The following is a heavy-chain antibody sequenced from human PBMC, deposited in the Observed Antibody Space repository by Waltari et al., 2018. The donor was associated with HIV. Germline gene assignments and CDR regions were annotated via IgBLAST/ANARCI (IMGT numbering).Heavy chain of an antibody. D-gene: IGHD3-22*01. CDR1: GYNFTNYG. CDR2: ISGDNGDT. J-gene: IGHJ4*02. Sequence: QVHLVQSGAELRKPGASVTVSCKASGYNFTNYGITWVRQAPGQGIEWMGWISGDNGDTKYAQKVRGRVTMTTDTSTSTAYLEMGSLRFDDTAVYYCARDHYYGSSGYYSDYWGQGTLVTVSS. CDR3: ARDHYYGSSGYYSDY. V-gene: IGHV1-18*01.